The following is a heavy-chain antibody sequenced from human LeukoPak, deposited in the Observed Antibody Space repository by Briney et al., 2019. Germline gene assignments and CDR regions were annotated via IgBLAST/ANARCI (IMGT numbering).Heavy chain of an antibody. D-gene: IGHD2-2*01. J-gene: IGHJ5*02. CDR2: ISSSSYI. Sequence: GGSLRLSCAASGFTFSSYSMNWVRQAPGKGLEWVSSISSSSYIYYADSVKGRFTISRDNAKNSLYLQMNSLRAEDTAVYYCARDLWAVVPAAIYWFDPWGQGTLVTVSS. CDR3: ARDLWAVVPAAIYWFDP. V-gene: IGHV3-21*01. CDR1: GFTFSSYS.